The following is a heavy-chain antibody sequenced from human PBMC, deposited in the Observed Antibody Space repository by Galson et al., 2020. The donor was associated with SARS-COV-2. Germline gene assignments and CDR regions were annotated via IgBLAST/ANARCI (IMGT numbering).Heavy chain of an antibody. Sequence: PGGSLRLSCAASGFTFSSYSMNWVRQAPGKGLEWVPSISSSSSYIYYADSVKGRFTISRDNAKNSLYLQMNSLRAEDTAVYYCARSDYGDYLYYFDYWGQGTLVTVSS. CDR2: ISSSSSYI. CDR3: ARSDYGDYLYYFDY. V-gene: IGHV3-21*01. CDR1: GFTFSSYS. D-gene: IGHD4-17*01. J-gene: IGHJ4*02.